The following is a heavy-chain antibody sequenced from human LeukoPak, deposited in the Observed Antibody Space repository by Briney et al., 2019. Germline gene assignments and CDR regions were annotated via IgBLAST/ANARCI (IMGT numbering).Heavy chain of an antibody. D-gene: IGHD3-3*01. CDR2: INHSGST. V-gene: IGHV4-34*01. J-gene: IGHJ4*02. CDR1: GGSFSGYY. Sequence: PSETLSLTCAVYGGSFSGYYWSWIRQPPGKGLEWIGEINHSGSTNYNPSLKSRVTISVDTSKNQFSLKLSSVTAADTAVYYCARDGGARDDGYFDYWGQGTLVTVSS. CDR3: ARDGGARDDGYFDY.